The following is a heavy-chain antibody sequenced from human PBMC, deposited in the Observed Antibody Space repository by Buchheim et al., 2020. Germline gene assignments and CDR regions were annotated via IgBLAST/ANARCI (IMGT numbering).Heavy chain of an antibody. CDR2: IYYSGST. CDR3: ARDGGYYDSSGYSDY. D-gene: IGHD3-22*01. V-gene: IGHV4-39*07. CDR1: GGSISSSSYY. Sequence: QLQLQESGPGLVKPSETLSLTCTVSGGSISSSSYYWGWIRQPPGKGLEWIGSIYYSGSTYYNPSLKSRVTTSVDTSKNQFSLKLSSVTAADTAVYYCARDGGYYDSSGYSDYWGQGTL. J-gene: IGHJ4*02.